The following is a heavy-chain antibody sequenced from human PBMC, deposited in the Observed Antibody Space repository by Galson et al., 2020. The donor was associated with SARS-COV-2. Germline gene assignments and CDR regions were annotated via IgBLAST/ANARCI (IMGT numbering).Heavy chain of an antibody. J-gene: IGHJ4*02. Sequence: GESLKISCKASGYTFTSYAVHWVRQAPGQRPQWMGWINAGNGHTTYSQNFQGRVTITRDTSASTTYMELSSLRSEDTALYYCVRDGWNYYGSTGYSDYWGQGTLVTVSS. D-gene: IGHD3-22*01. CDR1: GYTFTSYA. V-gene: IGHV1-3*01. CDR3: VRDGWNYYGSTGYSDY. CDR2: INAGNGHT.